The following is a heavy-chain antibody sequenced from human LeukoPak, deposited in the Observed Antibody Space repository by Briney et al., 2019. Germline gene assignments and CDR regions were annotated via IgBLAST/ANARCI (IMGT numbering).Heavy chain of an antibody. V-gene: IGHV3-23*01. Sequence: PGGSLRLSCAASGFTFSSYAMSWVRQAPGKGLEWVSAISGSGGSTYYADSVKGRFTISRDNSKNTLYLQMNSLRAEDTAVYYCVKDTSWYRSEYFQHWGQGTLVTVSS. J-gene: IGHJ1*01. CDR1: GFTFSSYA. CDR3: VKDTSWYRSEYFQH. D-gene: IGHD6-13*01. CDR2: ISGSGGST.